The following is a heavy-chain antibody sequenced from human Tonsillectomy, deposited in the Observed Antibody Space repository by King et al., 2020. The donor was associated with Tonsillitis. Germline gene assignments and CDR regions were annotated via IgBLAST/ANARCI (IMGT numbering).Heavy chain of an antibody. Sequence: QLVQSGAEVKKHGESLKISCKGSGYSFTSYWIGWVRQMPGKGLEWMGIIYPGDSETRYSPSFQGQVTFSADTSISTAYLQWTSLKASDTAMYYCARQFRQQLLWDAFDIWGQGTMVTVSS. CDR3: ARQFRQQLLWDAFDI. CDR1: GYSFTSYW. CDR2: IYPGDSET. V-gene: IGHV5-51*01. J-gene: IGHJ3*02. D-gene: IGHD6-13*01.